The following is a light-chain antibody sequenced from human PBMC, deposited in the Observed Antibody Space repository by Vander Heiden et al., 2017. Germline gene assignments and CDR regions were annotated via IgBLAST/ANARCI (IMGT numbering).Light chain of an antibody. J-gene: IGLJ3*02. CDR1: SSNIGSNA. CDR3: AAWDDSLSGLV. V-gene: IGLV1-47*01. Sequence: QSVLTQPPSVSGTPGQRVTISCSGSSSNIGSNAVYWYQQLPGTAPKLLIYRNNQRPSGVPDRFSGSKSGASAYLDISGLRSEDEAEYYCAAWDDSLSGLVFGGGTKLTVL. CDR2: RNN.